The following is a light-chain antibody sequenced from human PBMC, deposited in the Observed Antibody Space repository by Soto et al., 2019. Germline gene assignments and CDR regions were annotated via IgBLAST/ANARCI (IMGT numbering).Light chain of an antibody. J-gene: IGKJ5*01. CDR1: QSVRRY. V-gene: IGKV3-11*01. CDR3: QQRNNWPPIT. Sequence: ETVLTQSPATLSLSPGERATLSCRASQSVRRYLAWYQQKPGQAPRLLIYDASTRATGIPARFSGSGSETDFTLTITSLEPEDFAVYYCQQRNNWPPITFGQGTRLEIK. CDR2: DAS.